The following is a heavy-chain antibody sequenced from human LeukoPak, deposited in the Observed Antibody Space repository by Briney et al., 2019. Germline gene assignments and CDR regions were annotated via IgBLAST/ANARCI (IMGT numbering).Heavy chain of an antibody. J-gene: IGHJ4*02. V-gene: IGHV3-21*04. CDR3: AKDRVPSIAVAGDFDY. D-gene: IGHD6-19*01. CDR1: GFTFSSYS. CDR2: ISSSSSYI. Sequence: GGSLRLSCAASGFTFSSYSMNWVRQAPGKGLEWVSSISSSSSYIYYADSVKGRFTISRDNAKNSLYLQMNSLRAEDTALYYCAKDRVPSIAVAGDFDYWGQGTLVTVSS.